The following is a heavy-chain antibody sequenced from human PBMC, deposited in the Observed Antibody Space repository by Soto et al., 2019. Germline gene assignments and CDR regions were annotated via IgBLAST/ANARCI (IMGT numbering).Heavy chain of an antibody. CDR1: GSSITRYY. D-gene: IGHD4-4*01. CDR3: ARHSYYSNPLRFDP. Sequence: PXXTLSLACNISGSSITRYYWRWLRQPPGKGPEWIGNIHYSGSTNYNPSLKSRVTISVDTSKNQFSLRLSSVTAAETAVYYCARHSYYSNPLRFDPWGQGTLVTVSS. J-gene: IGHJ5*02. V-gene: IGHV4-59*08. CDR2: IHYSGST.